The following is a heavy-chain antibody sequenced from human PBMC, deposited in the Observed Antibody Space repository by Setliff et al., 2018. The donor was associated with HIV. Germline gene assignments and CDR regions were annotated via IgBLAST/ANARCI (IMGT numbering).Heavy chain of an antibody. V-gene: IGHV1-2*06. Sequence: GASVMVSCKASEYTFTDFYVHWVRQAPGQGLEWMGRINPKSGGTNYAQNFQGRVTMTRDTSRKTAYMELKRLTSDDTAVYYCARDGVWDEYYYYYMDVWGKGTTVTVSS. D-gene: IGHD3-16*01. CDR2: INPKSGGT. CDR3: ARDGVWDEYYYYYMDV. J-gene: IGHJ6*03. CDR1: EYTFTDFY.